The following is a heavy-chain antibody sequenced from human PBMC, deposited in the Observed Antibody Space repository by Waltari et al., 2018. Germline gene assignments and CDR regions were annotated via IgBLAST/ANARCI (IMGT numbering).Heavy chain of an antibody. CDR3: ARGGGSGAILYCRSQSCYYYYGMDV. J-gene: IGHJ6*02. D-gene: IGHD2-15*01. V-gene: IGHV1-69*01. Sequence: RQPPGQGLEWMGGIIPIFGTANYAQKFQGRVTITADESTSTAYMELSSLRSEDTAVYYCARGGGSGAILYCRSQSCYYYYGMDVWGQGTTVTVSS. CDR2: IIPIFGTA.